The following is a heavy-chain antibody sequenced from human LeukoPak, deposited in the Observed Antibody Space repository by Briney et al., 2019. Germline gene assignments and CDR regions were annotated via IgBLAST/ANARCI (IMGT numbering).Heavy chain of an antibody. V-gene: IGHV1-69*13. D-gene: IGHD6-19*01. CDR3: ASSGWYGGYYFDY. J-gene: IGHJ4*02. CDR2: IIPIFGTA. Sequence: SVKVSCKASGGTFSSYAISWVRQAPGQGLEWMGGIIPIFGTANYAQKFQGRVTITAGESTSTAYMELSSLRSEDTAVYYCASSGWYGGYYFDYWGQGTLVTVSS. CDR1: GGTFSSYA.